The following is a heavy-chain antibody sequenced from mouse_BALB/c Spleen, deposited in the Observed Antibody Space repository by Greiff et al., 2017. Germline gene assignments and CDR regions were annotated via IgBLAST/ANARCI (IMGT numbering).Heavy chain of an antibody. V-gene: IGHV2-6-7*01. Sequence: VQLQQSGPGLVAPSQSLSITCTVSGFSLTGYGVNWVRQPPGKGLEWLGMIWGDGSTDYNSALKSRLSISKDNSKSQVFLKMNSLQTDDTARYYCAREVYDYDGGAWFAYWGQGTLVTVSA. CDR2: IWGDGST. CDR3: AREVYDYDGGAWFAY. D-gene: IGHD2-4*01. J-gene: IGHJ3*01. CDR1: GFSLTGYG.